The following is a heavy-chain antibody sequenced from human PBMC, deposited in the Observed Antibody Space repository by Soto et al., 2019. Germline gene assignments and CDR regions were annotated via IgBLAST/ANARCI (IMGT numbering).Heavy chain of an antibody. CDR1: GYTFTLFG. CDR2: LSPYNGDT. CDR3: ARGGQYRYFDY. Sequence: QVQLVQSGAEVKKPGASVKVSCTTSGYTFTLFGITWVRQAPGQGLEWMGWLSPYNGDTKYAEKLEGRVTLTTDTSTDTAYMELTSLTSADTAEYYCARGGQYRYFDYWGQGTLVTVSS. J-gene: IGHJ4*02. V-gene: IGHV1-18*01. D-gene: IGHD2-2*02.